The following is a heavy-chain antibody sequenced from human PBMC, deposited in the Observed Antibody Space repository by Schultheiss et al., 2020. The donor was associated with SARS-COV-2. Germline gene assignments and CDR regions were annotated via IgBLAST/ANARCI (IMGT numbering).Heavy chain of an antibody. D-gene: IGHD5-12*01. CDR3: AKGEYSGYGNPDY. CDR1: GFTFSSYS. J-gene: IGHJ4*02. Sequence: GGSLRLSCAASGFTFSSYSMNWVRQAPGKGLEWVSAISETGYYTHYADSVKGRFTISRDNSNNTLYLHMNSLRAEDTAVYYCAKGEYSGYGNPDYWGQGTLVTVSS. CDR2: ISETGYYT. V-gene: IGHV3-23*01.